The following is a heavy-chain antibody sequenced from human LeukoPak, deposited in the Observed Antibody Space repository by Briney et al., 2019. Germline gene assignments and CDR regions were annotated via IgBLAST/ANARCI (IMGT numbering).Heavy chain of an antibody. V-gene: IGHV3-30-3*01. CDR2: ISYDGSNK. CDR3: AREEAGTVFDY. CDR1: GFTFSSYA. D-gene: IGHD6-13*01. Sequence: PGGSLRLSCAASGFTFSSYAMHWVRQAPGKGLEWVAVISYDGSNKYYADSVKGRFTISRDNTKNTLYLQMNSLRAEDTAVYYCAREEAGTVFDYWGQGTLVTVSS. J-gene: IGHJ4*02.